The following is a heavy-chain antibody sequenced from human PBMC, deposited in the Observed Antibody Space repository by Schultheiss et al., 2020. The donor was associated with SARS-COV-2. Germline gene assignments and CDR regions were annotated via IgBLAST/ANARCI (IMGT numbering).Heavy chain of an antibody. V-gene: IGHV3-30*04. J-gene: IGHJ4*02. CDR1: GFTFSSYV. CDR3: ARSHYDILTGYYFDY. Sequence: GGSLRLSCAASGFTFSSYVMHWVRQAPGKGLEWVAVISYDGSNQYYADSVKGRFTISRDNSKITLYLQMNSLRAEDTAVYYCARSHYDILTGYYFDYWGQGSLVTVSS. D-gene: IGHD3-9*01. CDR2: ISYDGSNQ.